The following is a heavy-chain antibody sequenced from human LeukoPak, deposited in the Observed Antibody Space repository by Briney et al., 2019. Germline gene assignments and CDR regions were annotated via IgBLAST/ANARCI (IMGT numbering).Heavy chain of an antibody. J-gene: IGHJ6*02. CDR3: ARDAMSPYYYDSSGSFQLYYYYYGMDV. Sequence: GGSLRLSCAASGFTVSSNYMSWVRQAPGKGLEWVSVIYSGGSTYYADAVKGRFTISRDNSKNTLYLQMNSLRAEDTAVYYCARDAMSPYYYDSSGSFQLYYYYYGMDVWGQGTTVTVSS. CDR2: IYSGGST. D-gene: IGHD3-22*01. CDR1: GFTVSSNY. V-gene: IGHV3-53*01.